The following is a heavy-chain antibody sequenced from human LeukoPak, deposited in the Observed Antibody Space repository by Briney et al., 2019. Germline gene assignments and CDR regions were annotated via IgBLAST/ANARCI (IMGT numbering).Heavy chain of an antibody. J-gene: IGHJ4*02. Sequence: ASVKVSCKASGYTFTGYYMHWVRQASGQGLEWMGWINPNSGGTNYAQKFQGRVTMTRDTSISTAYMELSRLRSDDTAVYYCARVFQAETTRGSLIDYWGQGTLVTVSS. V-gene: IGHV1-2*02. CDR3: ARVFQAETTRGSLIDY. CDR2: INPNSGGT. CDR1: GYTFTGYY. D-gene: IGHD4-17*01.